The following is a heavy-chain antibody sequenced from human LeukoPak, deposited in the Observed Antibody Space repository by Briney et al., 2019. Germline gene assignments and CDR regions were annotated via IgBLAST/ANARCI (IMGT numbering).Heavy chain of an antibody. CDR3: AKGGSSWSHFDC. CDR1: GSTFSSYA. J-gene: IGHJ4*02. Sequence: GGSLRLSCAASGSTFSSYAMNWVRQAPGKGLAWVSIITSDGGSAYYADSVKGRFTISRDNSKNTLYLQMNSLRAEDTAVYYCAKGGSSWSHFDCWGQGTLVTVSS. CDR2: ITSDGGSA. V-gene: IGHV3-23*01. D-gene: IGHD6-13*01.